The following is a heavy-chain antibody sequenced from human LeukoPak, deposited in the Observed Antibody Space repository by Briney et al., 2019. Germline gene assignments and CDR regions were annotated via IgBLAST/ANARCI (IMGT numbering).Heavy chain of an antibody. CDR2: IKQDGSEK. J-gene: IGHJ6*02. CDR3: AREFGENYDILTGYYSASYYYGMDV. Sequence: GGSLRLSCAASGFTFSSYWMSWVRQAPGKGLEWVANIKQDGSEKYYVDSVKGRFTISRDNAKNSLYLQMNSLRAEDTAVYYCAREFGENYDILTGYYSASYYYGMDVWGQGTTVTVSS. V-gene: IGHV3-7*01. D-gene: IGHD3-9*01. CDR1: GFTFSSYW.